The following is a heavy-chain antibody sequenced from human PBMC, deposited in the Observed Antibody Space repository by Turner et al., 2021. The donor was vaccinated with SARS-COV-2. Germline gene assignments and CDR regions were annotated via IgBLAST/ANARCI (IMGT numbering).Heavy chain of an antibody. CDR2: IWFDGSNK. V-gene: IGHV3-33*01. Sequence: QVPLVESGGGVVQPGRSLRLSCAASGFPFSSYGMHWVRQAPGKGLEWVAFIWFDGSNKYYADDVKGRFTISRDNSKNTLYLQMNSLRAEDTAVYYCARDRAFGDSSGRDYWGQGTLVTVSS. D-gene: IGHD3-22*01. CDR3: ARDRAFGDSSGRDY. J-gene: IGHJ4*02. CDR1: GFPFSSYG.